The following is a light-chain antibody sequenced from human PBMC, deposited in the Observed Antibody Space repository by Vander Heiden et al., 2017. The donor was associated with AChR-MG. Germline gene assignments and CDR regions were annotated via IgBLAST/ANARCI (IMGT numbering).Light chain of an antibody. J-gene: IGKJ4*01. V-gene: IGKV1-33*01. CDR1: QDISNY. CDR2: DAS. Sequence: QIPPSPSSLSASVGDRVTITCQASQDISNYLNWYQQKPGKAPKLLIYDASNLETGVPSRFSGSGSGTDFTFTISSLQPEDIATYYCQQDDNLPLTFGGGTKVEIK. CDR3: QQDDNLPLT.